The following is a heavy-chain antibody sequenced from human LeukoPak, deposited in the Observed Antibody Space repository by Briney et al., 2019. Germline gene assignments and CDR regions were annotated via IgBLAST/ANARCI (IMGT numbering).Heavy chain of an antibody. D-gene: IGHD3-3*01. Sequence: GGSLRLSCAASGFTFSSYWMHWVRQAPGKGLEWVANIKQDGSEKYYVDSVKGRFTISRDNAKNSLYLQMNSLRAEDTAVYYCARAPYYDFWSGYHLYHDYWGQGTLVTVSS. CDR3: ARAPYYDFWSGYHLYHDY. CDR2: IKQDGSEK. J-gene: IGHJ4*02. CDR1: GFTFSSYW. V-gene: IGHV3-7*01.